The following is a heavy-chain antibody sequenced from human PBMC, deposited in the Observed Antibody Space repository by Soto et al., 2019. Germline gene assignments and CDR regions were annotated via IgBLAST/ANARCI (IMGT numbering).Heavy chain of an antibody. CDR1: EFTFSSYA. J-gene: IGHJ4*01. CDR2: ISGSGGST. D-gene: IGHD4-17*01. CDR3: ASRYGGSYVDY. V-gene: IGHV3-23*01. Sequence: PRGYLILCCAASEFTFSSYAMSWVRQDPGKGLEWVSAISGSGGSTYYADSVKGRFTISRDNSKNTLYLQMNSLRAEDTAVYYCASRYGGSYVDYWGRGTVVTVS.